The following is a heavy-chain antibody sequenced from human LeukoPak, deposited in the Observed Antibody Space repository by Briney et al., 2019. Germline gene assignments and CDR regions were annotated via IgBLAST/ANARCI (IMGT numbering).Heavy chain of an antibody. CDR3: ARDSAYSGYDVPDY. J-gene: IGHJ4*02. CDR1: GFTFSNYN. D-gene: IGHD5-12*01. V-gene: IGHV3-48*01. CDR2: ISSSSSSI. Sequence: GGSLRLSCAASGFTFSNYNMNWVRQAPGKGLEWVSHISSSSSSIYYADSVKGRFTISRDNAENSLYLQMNSLRAEDTAVYYYARDSAYSGYDVPDYWGQGTLVTVSS.